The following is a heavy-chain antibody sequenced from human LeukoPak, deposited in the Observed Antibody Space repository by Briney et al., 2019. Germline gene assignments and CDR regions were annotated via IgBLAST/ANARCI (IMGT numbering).Heavy chain of an antibody. CDR3: ARSLSTAGIDY. V-gene: IGHV4-38-2*01. CDR1: GYSITTGRY. Sequence: SETLSLTCAVSGYSITTGRYWGWIRQPPGKGLEWVGSIYHSGSTYYNPSLKSRVTISVDTSKNQFSLNLRSVTAADTAVYHCARSLSTAGIDYWGQGTQVTVSS. CDR2: IYHSGST. J-gene: IGHJ4*02. D-gene: IGHD2-2*01.